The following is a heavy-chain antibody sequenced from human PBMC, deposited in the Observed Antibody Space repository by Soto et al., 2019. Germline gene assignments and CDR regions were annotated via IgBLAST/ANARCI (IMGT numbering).Heavy chain of an antibody. V-gene: IGHV1-69*06. CDR1: GGTFSSYA. Sequence: QVQLVQSGAEVKKPGSSVKVSCKASGGTFSSYAISWVRQAPGQGLEWMGGIIPIFGTANYAQKFQGRVTITADKSTSTAYMELSSLRSEDTDVYYCARDMNDFWSGVVGAFDIWGQGTMVTVSS. D-gene: IGHD3-3*01. J-gene: IGHJ3*02. CDR2: IIPIFGTA. CDR3: ARDMNDFWSGVVGAFDI.